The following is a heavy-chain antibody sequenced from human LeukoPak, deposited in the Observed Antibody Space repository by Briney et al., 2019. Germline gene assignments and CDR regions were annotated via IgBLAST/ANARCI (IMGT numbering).Heavy chain of an antibody. CDR3: AGEMLSGWLLSYYYYGMDV. D-gene: IGHD6-19*01. V-gene: IGHV3-21*01. J-gene: IGHJ6*02. Sequence: GGSLRLSCAASGFTFSSYSMNWVRQAPGKGLEWVSSISSSSSYIYYADSVKGRFTISRDNAKNSLYLQMNSLRAEDTAVYYCAGEMLSGWLLSYYYYGMDVWGQGTTVTVSS. CDR1: GFTFSSYS. CDR2: ISSSSSYI.